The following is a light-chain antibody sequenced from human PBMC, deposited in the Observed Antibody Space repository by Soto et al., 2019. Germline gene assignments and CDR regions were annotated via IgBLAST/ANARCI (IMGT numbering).Light chain of an antibody. V-gene: IGLV2-23*01. CDR1: SSDVGSNNL. CDR2: EDD. J-gene: IGLJ1*01. Sequence: QSVLTQPASVSGSPGQSITISCTGTSSDVGSNNLVSWYQHHPGKAPKIIIYEDDKRPSGVSYRFSGSKSGHTASLTISGLQAEDEADYYCCSYAGSSSFVFGIGTKVTVL. CDR3: CSYAGSSSFV.